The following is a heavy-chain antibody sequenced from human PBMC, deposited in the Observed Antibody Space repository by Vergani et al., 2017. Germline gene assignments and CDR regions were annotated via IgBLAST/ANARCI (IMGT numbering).Heavy chain of an antibody. Sequence: QVQLVESGGGVVQPGRSLRLSCAASGFTFSSYGMHWVRQAPGKGLEWVAVIWYDGSNKYYADSVEGRFTISRDNSKNTLYLQMNSLRAEDTAVYYCARDGALGYGDPSYFDYWGQGTLVTVSS. V-gene: IGHV3-33*01. D-gene: IGHD4-17*01. CDR3: ARDGALGYGDPSYFDY. J-gene: IGHJ4*02. CDR2: IWYDGSNK. CDR1: GFTFSSYG.